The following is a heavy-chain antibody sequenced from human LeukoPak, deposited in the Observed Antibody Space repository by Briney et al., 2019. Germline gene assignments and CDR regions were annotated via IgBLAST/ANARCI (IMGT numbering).Heavy chain of an antibody. V-gene: IGHV5-51*01. CDR1: GYSFTNYW. D-gene: IGHD2-15*01. Sequence: PGESLKISFEASGYSFTNYWIALVRQMPGKGLEWMGIIYPGDSETRYSPSFQGQVTISADKSISPAYLQGSSLKASDTAIYYCARGLGYCSGGRCYPNWFDPWGQGTLVTVSS. CDR2: IYPGDSET. CDR3: ARGLGYCSGGRCYPNWFDP. J-gene: IGHJ5*02.